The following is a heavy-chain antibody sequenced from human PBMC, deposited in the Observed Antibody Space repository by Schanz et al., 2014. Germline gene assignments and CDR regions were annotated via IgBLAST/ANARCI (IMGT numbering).Heavy chain of an antibody. V-gene: IGHV3-23*01. CDR3: AGDWASGRYYSDY. CDR2: ISGSGDDT. Sequence: DVHLMESGGGLVQPGGSLRLSCAGSGFTFSSYAMNWVRQAPGKGLEWVSVISGSGDDTYYAESVKGRFAISRDNSKDTLYLQMNSLRTEDTAVYYCAGDWASGRYYSDYWGQGTLVTVSS. CDR1: GFTFSSYA. D-gene: IGHD1-26*01. J-gene: IGHJ4*02.